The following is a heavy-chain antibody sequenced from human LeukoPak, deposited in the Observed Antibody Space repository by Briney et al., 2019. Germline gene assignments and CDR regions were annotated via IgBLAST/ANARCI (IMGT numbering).Heavy chain of an antibody. V-gene: IGHV3-49*03. CDR2: IRSKAYGGTT. D-gene: IGHD2-2*01. Sequence: GGSLRLSCTASGFTFGDYAMSWFRQAPGKGLEWVGFIRSKAYGGTTEYAASVKGRFTISRDDSKSIAYLQMNSLKTEDTAVYYCARRYCSSTSCSNAFDIWGQGTMVTVSS. CDR3: ARRYCSSTSCSNAFDI. J-gene: IGHJ3*02. CDR1: GFTFGDYA.